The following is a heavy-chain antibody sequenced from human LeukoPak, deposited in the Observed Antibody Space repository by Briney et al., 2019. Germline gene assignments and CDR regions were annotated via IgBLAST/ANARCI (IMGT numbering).Heavy chain of an antibody. CDR3: ARAEYSSSWYGGSGYYYGMDV. CDR1: GYTFTSYA. CDR2: INTNTGNP. J-gene: IGHJ6*02. V-gene: IGHV7-4-1*02. D-gene: IGHD6-13*01. Sequence: GASVKVSCKASGYTFTSYAMNWVRQAPGQGLEWMGWINTNTGNPTYAQGFTGRFVFSLDTSVSTAYLQISSLKAEDTAVYYCARAEYSSSWYGGSGYYYGMDVWGQGTTVTVSS.